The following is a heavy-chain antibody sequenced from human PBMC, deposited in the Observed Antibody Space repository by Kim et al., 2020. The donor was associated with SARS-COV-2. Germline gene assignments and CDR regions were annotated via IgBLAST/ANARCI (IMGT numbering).Heavy chain of an antibody. J-gene: IGHJ3*02. Sequence: LSLTCAASGFTFDDYAMHWVRQAPGKGLEWVSGISWNSGSIGYADSVKGRFTISRDNAKNSLYLQMNSLRAEDTALYYCAKDDREMTTGLGAFDIWG. CDR3: AKDDREMTTGLGAFDI. D-gene: IGHD4-17*01. CDR1: GFTFDDYA. CDR2: ISWNSGSI. V-gene: IGHV3-9*01.